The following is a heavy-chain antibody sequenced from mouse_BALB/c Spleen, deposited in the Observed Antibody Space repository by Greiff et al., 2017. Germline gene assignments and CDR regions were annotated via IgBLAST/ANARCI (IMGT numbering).Heavy chain of an antibody. Sequence: EVKVEESGPGLVKPSQSLSLTCTVTGYSITSDYAWNWIRQFPGNKLEWMGYISYSGSTSYNPSLKSRISITRDTSKNQFFLQLNSVTTEDTATYYCARLLRLRYFDVWGAGTTVTVSS. J-gene: IGHJ1*01. D-gene: IGHD1-2*01. CDR1: GYSITSDYA. CDR2: ISYSGST. V-gene: IGHV3-2*02. CDR3: ARLLRLRYFDV.